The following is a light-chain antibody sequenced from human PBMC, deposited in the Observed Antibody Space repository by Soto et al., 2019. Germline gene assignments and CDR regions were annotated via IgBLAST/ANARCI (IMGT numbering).Light chain of an antibody. J-gene: IGKJ3*01. CDR1: QSVSSN. CDR2: GAS. Sequence: EIVMTQSPATLSVSPGERATLSCRASQSVSSNLAWYQQKPGQAPRLLIYGASTRATGIPARFSGSGSGTEFTLTISSLQSEDFATYYCQKYNSAPFTFGPGTKVNIK. CDR3: QKYNSAPFT. V-gene: IGKV3-15*01.